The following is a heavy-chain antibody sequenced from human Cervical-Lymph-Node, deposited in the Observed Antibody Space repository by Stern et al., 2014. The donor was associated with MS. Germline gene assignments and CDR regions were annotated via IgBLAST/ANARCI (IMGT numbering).Heavy chain of an antibody. CDR3: TTAGCSSSSCFHYYYGMDV. J-gene: IGHJ6*02. Sequence: VQLVESGGGLVKPGGSLRLSCAASGFTFTNAWMNWVRQSPGKGLEWVGRIKSKSDGGTTDYAAPVKGRFTISRNDSENTLYVQMNSLKTEDTAVYYCTTAGCSSSSCFHYYYGMDVWGQGTTVTVSS. CDR2: IKSKSDGGTT. CDR1: GFTFTNAW. D-gene: IGHD2-2*01. V-gene: IGHV3-15*01.